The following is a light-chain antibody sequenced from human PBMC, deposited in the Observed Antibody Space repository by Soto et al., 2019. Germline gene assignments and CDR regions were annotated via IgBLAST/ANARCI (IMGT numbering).Light chain of an antibody. Sequence: QSALTQPPSASGSPGQSVTISCTGTSSDVGGYNYVSWYQQHPGKAPKLMMYEVSKRPSGVPDRFSGSKSGNTASLTVSGLQAEDEADCYCSSYAGSNNLGVFGTGTKVTVL. V-gene: IGLV2-8*01. CDR3: SSYAGSNNLGV. CDR2: EVS. CDR1: SSDVGGYNY. J-gene: IGLJ1*01.